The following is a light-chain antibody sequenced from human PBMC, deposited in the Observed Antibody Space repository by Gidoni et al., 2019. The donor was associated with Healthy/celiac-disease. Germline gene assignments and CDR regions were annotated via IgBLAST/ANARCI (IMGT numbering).Light chain of an antibody. CDR2: VNS. CDR3: QSYDSSLSAYYV. CDR1: SSNIGAGSD. V-gene: IGLV1-40*01. Sequence: QSVPTQPPSVPEAPGSRVTLSCTGSSSNIGAGSDVHRYQQLPGTAPKLLINVNSKRRSGVPDRFSGSKSGTSASLAITGLQAEDEADYYCQSYDSSLSAYYVFGTGTKVTVL. J-gene: IGLJ1*01.